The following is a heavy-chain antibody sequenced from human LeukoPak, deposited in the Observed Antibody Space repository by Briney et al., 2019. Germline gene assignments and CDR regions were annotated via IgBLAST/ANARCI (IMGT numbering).Heavy chain of an antibody. Sequence: GGSLRLSCAASGFTFNNFAMNWVRQAPGKGLEWVSSVNFRGTISYYADSVKGRFTISRDNSKNTLFLQMDSLRAEDAAIYYCAKGERGIDYWGQGTLVTVSS. CDR1: GFTFNNFA. CDR2: VNFRGTIS. V-gene: IGHV3-23*01. CDR3: AKGERGIDY. J-gene: IGHJ4*02. D-gene: IGHD7-27*01.